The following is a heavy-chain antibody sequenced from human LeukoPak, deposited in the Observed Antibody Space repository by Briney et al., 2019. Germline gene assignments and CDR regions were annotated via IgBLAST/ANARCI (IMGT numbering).Heavy chain of an antibody. V-gene: IGHV4-59*01. D-gene: IGHD5-12*01. CDR3: ARSRGYDYYGGYWFDP. CDR1: GGSISSYY. J-gene: IGHJ5*02. CDR2: IYYSGTI. Sequence: SETLSLTCTVSGGSISSYYWSRIRQPPGKGLEWIGYIYYSGTINDNPSLKSRVTMSIDTSKNQLSLKLSSVTAADTAVYFCARSRGYDYYGGYWFDPWGQGTLVTVSS.